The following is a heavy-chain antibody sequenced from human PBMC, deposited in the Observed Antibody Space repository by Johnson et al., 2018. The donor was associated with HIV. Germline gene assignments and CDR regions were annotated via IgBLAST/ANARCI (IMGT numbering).Heavy chain of an antibody. V-gene: IGHV3-23*04. CDR3: AKTYSEGEVRDAFDI. CDR2: ISGGGGST. D-gene: IGHD2-21*01. J-gene: IGHJ3*02. Sequence: MQLVESGGGLVQPGRSLRLSCAASGFTFSTYAMSWVRQAPGKGLEWVSGISGGGGSTYYADSVKGRFTISRDNSKNTLYLQMNSLRAEDTAVYYCAKTYSEGEVRDAFDIWGQGTRVTVSS. CDR1: GFTFSTYA.